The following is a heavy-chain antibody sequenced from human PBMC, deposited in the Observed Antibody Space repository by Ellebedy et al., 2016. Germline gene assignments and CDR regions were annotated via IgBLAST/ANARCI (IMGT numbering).Heavy chain of an antibody. CDR1: GGSISSYY. J-gene: IGHJ6*02. CDR3: ARGGRGLLRGGTTYYYYGMDV. D-gene: IGHD3-10*01. Sequence: SETLSLTXTVSGGSISSYYWSWIRQPAGKGLEWIGYIYYSGSTNYNPSLKSRVTISVDTSKNQFSLKLSSVTAADTAVYYCARGGRGLLRGGTTYYYYGMDVWGQGTTVTVSS. V-gene: IGHV4-59*01. CDR2: IYYSGST.